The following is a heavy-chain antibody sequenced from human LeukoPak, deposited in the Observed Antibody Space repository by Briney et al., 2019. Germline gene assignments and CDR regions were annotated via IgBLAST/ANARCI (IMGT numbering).Heavy chain of an antibody. CDR1: GGTFSSYA. CDR3: AREGQQLDKEYYFDY. V-gene: IGHV1-69*13. Sequence: GASVKVSCKASGGTFSSYAISWVRQAPGQGLEWMGGIIPIFGTANYAQKFQGRVTITADESTSTAYMELSSLRSEDTAVYYCAREGQQLDKEYYFDYWGQGTLVTVSS. D-gene: IGHD6-13*01. CDR2: IIPIFGTA. J-gene: IGHJ4*02.